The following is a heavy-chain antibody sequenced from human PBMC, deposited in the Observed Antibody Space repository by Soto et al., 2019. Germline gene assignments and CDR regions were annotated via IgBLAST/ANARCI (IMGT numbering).Heavy chain of an antibody. CDR2: IYYSGST. V-gene: IGHV4-59*01. D-gene: IGHD3-22*01. Sequence: QVQLQESGPGLVKPSETLSLTCTVSGGSISSYSWSWIRQPPGKGLEWIGYIYYSGSTNYNPSLKSRVTISVDTTKNQFSLKLCSGTTADTAVYYCARGPYYYDSSGIPFDYWGQGTLVTVSS. J-gene: IGHJ4*02. CDR3: ARGPYYYDSSGIPFDY. CDR1: GGSISSYS.